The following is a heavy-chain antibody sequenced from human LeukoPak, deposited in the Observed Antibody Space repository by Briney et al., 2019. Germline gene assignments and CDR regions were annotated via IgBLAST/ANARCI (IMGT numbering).Heavy chain of an antibody. Sequence: GGSLRLSCAASGFTFSSYWMSWVRQAPGKGLVWVSRINSDGSSTSYADSVKGRFTISRDNAKNTLYLQMNSLRAEDTAVYYCARDPEYHGGLYNWFDPWGQGTLVTVSS. J-gene: IGHJ5*02. CDR1: GFTFSSYW. D-gene: IGHD2-2*01. CDR2: INSDGSST. CDR3: ARDPEYHGGLYNWFDP. V-gene: IGHV3-74*01.